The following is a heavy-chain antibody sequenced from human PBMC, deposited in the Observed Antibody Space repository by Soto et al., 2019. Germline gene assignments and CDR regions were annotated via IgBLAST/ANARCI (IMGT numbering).Heavy chain of an antibody. Sequence: PSETLSLTCTVSGGSISSYYWSWIRQPPGKGLEWIGYIYYSGSTNYNPSLKSRVTISVDTSKNQFSLKLSSVTAADTAVYYCARGFWDDYGDYAPLFDYWGQGTLVTVSS. CDR2: IYYSGST. V-gene: IGHV4-59*01. CDR1: GGSISSYY. J-gene: IGHJ4*02. D-gene: IGHD4-17*01. CDR3: ARGFWDDYGDYAPLFDY.